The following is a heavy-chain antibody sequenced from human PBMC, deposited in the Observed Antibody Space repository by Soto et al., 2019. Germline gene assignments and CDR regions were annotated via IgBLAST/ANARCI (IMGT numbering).Heavy chain of an antibody. CDR3: ASRNGPYYYDSSGYYYYFDY. CDR1: GGTFSSYA. CDR2: IIPIFGTA. D-gene: IGHD3-22*01. J-gene: IGHJ4*02. V-gene: IGHV1-69*13. Sequence: SVKVSCKASGGTFSSYAISWVRQAPGQGLEWMGGIIPIFGTANYAQKFQGRVTITADESTSTAYMELSSLRSEDTAVYYCASRNGPYYYDSSGYYYYFDYWGQGTLVTVSS.